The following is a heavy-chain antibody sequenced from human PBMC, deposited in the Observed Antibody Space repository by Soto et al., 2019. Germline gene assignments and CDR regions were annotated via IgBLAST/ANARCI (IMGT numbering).Heavy chain of an antibody. CDR3: ATDRYCSGGSCYEDGFDY. D-gene: IGHD2-15*01. V-gene: IGHV4-34*01. CDR1: GGSFSGYY. J-gene: IGHJ4*02. Sequence: SETLSHTCAVYGGSFSGYYWIWIRQPPGKGLEWIGEINHSGSTNYNPSLKSRVTISVDTSKNQFSLKLSSVTAADTAVFYCATDRYCSGGSCYEDGFDYWGQGTLVTVSS. CDR2: INHSGST.